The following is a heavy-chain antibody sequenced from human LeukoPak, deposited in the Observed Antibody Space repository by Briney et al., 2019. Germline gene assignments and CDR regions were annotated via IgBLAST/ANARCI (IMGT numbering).Heavy chain of an antibody. D-gene: IGHD6-19*01. CDR2: IYHSGST. V-gene: IGHV4-31*03. J-gene: IGHJ4*02. Sequence: SQTLSLTCTVSGGSISSAGYYWTWIRQHPGKGLEWIGEIYHSGSTNYNPSLKSRVTISVDKSKNQFSLKLSSVTAADTAVYYCARERAVAGNLDYWGQGTLVTVSS. CDR1: GGSISSAGYY. CDR3: ARERAVAGNLDY.